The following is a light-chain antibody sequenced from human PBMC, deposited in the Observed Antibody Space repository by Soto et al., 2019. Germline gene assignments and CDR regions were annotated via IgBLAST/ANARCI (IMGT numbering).Light chain of an antibody. J-gene: IGKJ4*01. CDR3: HQRSNWPPFT. V-gene: IGKV3D-20*02. CDR1: QSVTNSF. CDR2: GAS. Sequence: EIVLAQSPGTLSLSPGERATLSCRASQSVTNSFLAWYQQKPGQAPRLLIYGASRRATGIPDRFTGSGSGTDFTLTISRLEPEDFAVYYCHQRSNWPPFTFGGGTKVEI.